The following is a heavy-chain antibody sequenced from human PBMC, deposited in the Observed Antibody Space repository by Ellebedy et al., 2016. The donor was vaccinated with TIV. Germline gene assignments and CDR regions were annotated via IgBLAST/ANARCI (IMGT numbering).Heavy chain of an antibody. Sequence: MPSETLSLTCTVSGGSISSSTYYWGWIRQPPGKGLEWIGSIYYGGYTFYSPSLQSRVTISLDTSKNQFSLILRSVTAADTAVYYCARVPHDNWVQLSYLDYWGRGTLVTVSS. CDR2: IYYGGYT. CDR1: GGSISSSTYY. D-gene: IGHD5-24*01. CDR3: ARVPHDNWVQLSYLDY. V-gene: IGHV4-39*07. J-gene: IGHJ4*02.